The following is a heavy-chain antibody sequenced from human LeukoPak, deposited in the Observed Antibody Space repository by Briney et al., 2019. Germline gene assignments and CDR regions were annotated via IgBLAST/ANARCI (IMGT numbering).Heavy chain of an antibody. CDR3: ARTDYFGPGSCFSHH. V-gene: IGHV4-59*01. Sequence: SETLSLTSTVSGGSLSSDYWSWIRQPPRKGLEWSGYIYYSGSTNYNPPLKGRVPISVATPKTQFSLKLSSVTAGDPAVYYCARTDYFGPGSCFSHHWGQGTLATVS. D-gene: IGHD3-10*01. CDR2: IYYSGST. CDR1: GGSLSSDY. J-gene: IGHJ1*01.